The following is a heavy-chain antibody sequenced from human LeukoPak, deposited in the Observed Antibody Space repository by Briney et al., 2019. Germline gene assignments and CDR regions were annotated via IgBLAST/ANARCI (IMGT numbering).Heavy chain of an antibody. Sequence: PSETLSLTCAVSGGSISSGGYSWSWTRQPPGKGLEWIGYIYYSGSTYYNPSLRSRVTISVDTSKNQFSLKLSSVTAADTAVYYCATASRLSYDTFDIWGQGTVVTVSS. V-gene: IGHV4-30-4*07. CDR3: ATASRLSYDTFDI. CDR2: IYYSGST. J-gene: IGHJ3*02. CDR1: GGSISSGGYS. D-gene: IGHD3-16*02.